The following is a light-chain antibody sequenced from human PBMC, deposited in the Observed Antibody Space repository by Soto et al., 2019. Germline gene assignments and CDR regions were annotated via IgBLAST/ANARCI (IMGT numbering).Light chain of an antibody. CDR2: DAS. CDR3: QQYHSYSPWT. Sequence: DIQMTQSPSTLSASVGDRVTITCRASQSISSWLAWYQQKPGKAPKLLIFDASSLESGVPSRFSGSGSGTEFTLTISSLQPDDIATYYCQQYHSYSPWTFGQGTKLEIK. CDR1: QSISSW. V-gene: IGKV1-5*01. J-gene: IGKJ1*01.